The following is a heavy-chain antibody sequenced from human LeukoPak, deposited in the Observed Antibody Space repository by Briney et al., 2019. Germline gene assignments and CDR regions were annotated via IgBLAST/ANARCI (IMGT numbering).Heavy chain of an antibody. CDR2: ISYDGSNK. J-gene: IGHJ4*02. D-gene: IGHD2-21*02. V-gene: IGHV3-30*18. Sequence: GRSLRLSCAASGFTFSSYGMHWVRQAPGKGLEWVAVISYDGSNKYYADSVKGRFTISRDNSKNTLYLQMNSLRAEDTAVYYCAKDSYGGDAHYWGQGTLVTVS. CDR1: GFTFSSYG. CDR3: AKDSYGGDAHY.